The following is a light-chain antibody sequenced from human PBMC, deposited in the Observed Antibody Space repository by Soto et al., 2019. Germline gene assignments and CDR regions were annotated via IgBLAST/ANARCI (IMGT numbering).Light chain of an antibody. CDR2: DAS. CDR1: QDIGSA. J-gene: IGKJ1*01. CDR3: PQYNQWPRT. V-gene: IGKV3-15*01. Sequence: EVVLTQSPATLSVSPLDRATLSCRASQDIGSAVAWYHQRSGQAPRLLIFDASIRVPTTPARFNGSGSGTDFTLTISSLQSEDFAVYYCPQYNQWPRTFGQGTKVDIK.